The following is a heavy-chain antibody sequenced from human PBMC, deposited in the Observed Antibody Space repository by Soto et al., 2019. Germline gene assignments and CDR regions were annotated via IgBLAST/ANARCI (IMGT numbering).Heavy chain of an antibody. Sequence: ASVKVSCKASGYTFTSYAIHWLRQAPGQSLEWVGWIDPGNHNTNYSQKFQGRVTITTDTFANTADMELSGLTSEDTAVYYRARDAKWDPRGVEAQQDDYFVYWGPGTLVTVSS. CDR3: ARDAKWDPRGVEAQQDDYFVY. J-gene: IGHJ4*02. CDR1: GYTFTSYA. V-gene: IGHV1-3*01. D-gene: IGHD1-26*01. CDR2: IDPGNHNT.